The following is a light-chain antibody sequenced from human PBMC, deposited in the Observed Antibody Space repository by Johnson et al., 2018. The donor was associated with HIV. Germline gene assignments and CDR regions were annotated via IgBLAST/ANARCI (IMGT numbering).Light chain of an antibody. J-gene: IGLJ1*01. Sequence: QSVLTQPPSVSAAPGQKVTISCSGSSSNIGNNYVSWYQQLPGTAPKLLIYDNNKRPSGIPDRFSGSKSGTSATLGTTGLYPGDEADYYCGKWDSSLSTGGVFGTGTKFTVL. CDR3: GKWDSSLSTGGV. V-gene: IGLV1-51*01. CDR2: DNN. CDR1: SSNIGNNY.